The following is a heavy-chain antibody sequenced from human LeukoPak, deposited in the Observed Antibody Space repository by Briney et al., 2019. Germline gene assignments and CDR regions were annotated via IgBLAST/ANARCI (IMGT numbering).Heavy chain of an antibody. V-gene: IGHV3-7*03. CDR1: GFTFSSYA. Sequence: PGGSLRLSCAASGFTFSSYAMSWVRQAPGKGLEWVANIKQDGSEKYYVDSVKGRFTISRDNAKNSLYLQMNSLRAEDTAVYYCARDCSGGTCYSQYYYGIDVWGQGTTVTVSS. CDR2: IKQDGSEK. D-gene: IGHD2-15*01. CDR3: ARDCSGGTCYSQYYYGIDV. J-gene: IGHJ6*02.